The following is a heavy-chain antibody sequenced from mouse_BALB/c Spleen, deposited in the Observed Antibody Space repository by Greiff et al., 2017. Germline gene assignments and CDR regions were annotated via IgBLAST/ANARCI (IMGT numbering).Heavy chain of an antibody. V-gene: IGHV5-17*02. J-gene: IGHJ2*01. D-gene: IGHD3-3*01. CDR3: ARGGRYFDY. CDR1: GFTFSSFG. Sequence: EVQLVESGGGLVKPGGSLKLSCAASGFTFSSFGMHWVRQAPEKGLEWVAYISSGSSTIYYADTVKGRFTISRDNPKNTLFLQMTSLRSEDTAMYYCARGGRYFDYWGQGTTLTVSS. CDR2: ISSGSSTI.